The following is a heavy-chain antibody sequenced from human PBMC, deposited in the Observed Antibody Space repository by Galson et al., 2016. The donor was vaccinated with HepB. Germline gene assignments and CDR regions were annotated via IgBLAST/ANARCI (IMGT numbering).Heavy chain of an antibody. CDR2: IYYSGRT. CDR1: GASVSSNSFY. D-gene: IGHD6-13*01. J-gene: IGHJ4*02. Sequence: SETLSLTCSVSGASVSSNSFYWAWIRQPPGKGLEWIGSIYYSGRTYINPSLKSRVTMSVDTSKNYFSLKLTSVTAADTAVYYCARQTITAAGDYWGQGTLVTVSS. V-gene: IGHV4-39*01. CDR3: ARQTITAAGDY.